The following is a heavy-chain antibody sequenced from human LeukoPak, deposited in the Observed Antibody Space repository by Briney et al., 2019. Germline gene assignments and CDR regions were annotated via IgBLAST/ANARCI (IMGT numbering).Heavy chain of an antibody. CDR1: GFTFTNYA. Sequence: GGSLRLSCAASGFTFTNYAMTWVRQAPGKGLEWVSGISEGVGNTYYADSVKGRFTISRDHSKNTLYLQMNSLRAEDAALYYCAKREKGTTGRFFDYWGQGTLVTVSS. J-gene: IGHJ4*02. D-gene: IGHD4-17*01. CDR2: ISEGVGNT. V-gene: IGHV3-23*01. CDR3: AKREKGTTGRFFDY.